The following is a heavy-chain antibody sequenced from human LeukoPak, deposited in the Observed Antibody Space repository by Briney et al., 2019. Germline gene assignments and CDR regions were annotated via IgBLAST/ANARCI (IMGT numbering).Heavy chain of an antibody. D-gene: IGHD3-3*01. CDR1: GGSISTSRYY. V-gene: IGHV4-39*01. J-gene: IGHJ4*02. CDR2: IYYSGIT. CDR3: ARLGAGPTYYDFWSGYSSFYFDY. Sequence: SETLSLTCTASGGSISTSRYYWGWVRQPPGKGLEWIGSIYYSGITYYNPSLKSRVTIFVDTSKNQFSLKLSSVTAADTAVYYCARLGAGPTYYDFWSGYSSFYFDYWGQGTLVTVSS.